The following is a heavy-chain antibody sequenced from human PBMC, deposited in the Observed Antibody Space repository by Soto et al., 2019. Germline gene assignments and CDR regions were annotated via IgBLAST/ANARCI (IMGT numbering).Heavy chain of an antibody. V-gene: IGHV4-39*01. CDR1: GGSISSSSYY. J-gene: IGHJ4*02. CDR2: IYYSGST. Sequence: QLQLQESGPGLVKPSETLSLTCTVSGGSISSSSYYWGWIRQPPGKGLEWIGSIYYSGSTYYNPSLKSRVTISVDTSKNQFSLKLSSVTAADTAVYYCARMVAATSGDFDYWGQGTLVTVSS. D-gene: IGHD2-15*01. CDR3: ARMVAATSGDFDY.